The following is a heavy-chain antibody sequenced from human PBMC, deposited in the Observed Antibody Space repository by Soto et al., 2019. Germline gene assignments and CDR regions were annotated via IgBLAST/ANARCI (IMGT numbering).Heavy chain of an antibody. J-gene: IGHJ5*02. CDR1: GGSFSGYY. CDR3: ARGPPRVLMVYAIWGFDP. V-gene: IGHV4-34*01. D-gene: IGHD2-8*01. Sequence: PSEPLSLTCAVYGGSFSGYYWSWIRQPPGKGLEWIGEINHSGSTNYNPSLKSRVTISVDTSKNQFSLKLSSVTAADTAVYYCARGPPRVLMVYAIWGFDPWCQGTLGNGS. CDR2: INHSGST.